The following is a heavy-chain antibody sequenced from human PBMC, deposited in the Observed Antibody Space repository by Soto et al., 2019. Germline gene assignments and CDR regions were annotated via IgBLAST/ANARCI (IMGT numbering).Heavy chain of an antibody. D-gene: IGHD3-9*01. V-gene: IGHV4-34*01. CDR2: INHSGST. Sequence: SETLSLTCAVYGGSFGGYYWSWIRQPPKKGLEWIGEINHSGSTNYNPSLKSRVTISVDTSKNQFSLKLSSVTAADTAVYYCARDDYDILTGYSLYYFDYWGQGTLVTVSS. CDR1: GGSFGGYY. J-gene: IGHJ4*02. CDR3: ARDDYDILTGYSLYYFDY.